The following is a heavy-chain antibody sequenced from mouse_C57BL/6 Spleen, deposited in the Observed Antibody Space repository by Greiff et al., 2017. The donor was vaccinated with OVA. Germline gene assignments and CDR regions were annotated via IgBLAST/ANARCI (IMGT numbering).Heavy chain of an antibody. Sequence: EVQLVESGPELVKPGASVKMSCKASGYTFTDYNMHWVKQSHGKSLEWIGYINPNNGGTSYNQKFKGKATLTVNKSSSTAYMELRSLTSEDSAVYYCARGGRRYFDVWGTGTTVTVSS. CDR2: INPNNGGT. J-gene: IGHJ1*03. CDR3: ARGGRRYFDV. CDR1: GYTFTDYN. V-gene: IGHV1-22*01.